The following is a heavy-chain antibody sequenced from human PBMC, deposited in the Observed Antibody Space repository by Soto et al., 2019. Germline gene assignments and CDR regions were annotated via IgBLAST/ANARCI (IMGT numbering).Heavy chain of an antibody. V-gene: IGHV3-7*03. CDR1: GFTFSSYW. CDR3: AREGRFLEWFY. CDR2: IKQDGSEK. Sequence: LRLSCAASGFTFSSYWMSWVRQAPGKGLEWVANIKQDGSEKYYVDSVKGRFTTSRDNAKNSLYLQMNSLRAEDTAVYYCAREGRFLEWFYWGQGTLVTVSS. J-gene: IGHJ4*02. D-gene: IGHD3-3*01.